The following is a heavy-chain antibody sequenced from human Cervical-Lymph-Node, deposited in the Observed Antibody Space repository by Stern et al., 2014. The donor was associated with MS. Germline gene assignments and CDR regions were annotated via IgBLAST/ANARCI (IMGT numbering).Heavy chain of an antibody. Sequence: QITLKESGPVLVKPTETLTLTCTVSGFSLSNARMGVSWIRQPPGKALEWLAHIFSNDEKSYSTSLKSRLPISKDTSKSQVVLTMTNMDPVDTATYYCARIPPGYSVAWDWYFDLWGRGTLVTVSS. CDR3: ARIPPGYSVAWDWYFDL. D-gene: IGHD6-13*01. J-gene: IGHJ2*01. CDR1: GFSLSNARMG. V-gene: IGHV2-26*01. CDR2: IFSNDEK.